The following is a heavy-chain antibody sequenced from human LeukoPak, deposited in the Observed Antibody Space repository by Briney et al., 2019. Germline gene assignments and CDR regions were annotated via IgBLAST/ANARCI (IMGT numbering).Heavy chain of an antibody. CDR3: ARENNFGSGMDV. V-gene: IGHV3-11*01. CDR1: GFTFSDYY. J-gene: IGHJ6*02. Sequence: GGSLRLSCAASGFTFSDYYMSWIRQAPGKGLEWVSYISSSGSTIYYADSVKGRFTISRDNSKNTLYLQMNSLRAEDTAVYYCARENNFGSGMDVWGQGTTVTVSS. CDR2: ISSSGSTI. D-gene: IGHD3-10*01.